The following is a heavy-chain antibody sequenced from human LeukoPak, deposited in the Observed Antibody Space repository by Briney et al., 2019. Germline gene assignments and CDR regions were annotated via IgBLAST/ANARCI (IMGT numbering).Heavy chain of an antibody. D-gene: IGHD6-13*01. CDR2: INHSGST. CDR3: ARVIAAGTADDAFDI. J-gene: IGHJ3*02. CDR1: GGSFSGYY. V-gene: IGHV4-34*01. Sequence: PSETLSLTCAVYGGSFSGYYWSWMRQPPGKGLERIGEINHSGSTNYNPSLKSRVTISVDTSKNQFSLKLSSVTAADTAVYYCARVIAAGTADDAFDIWGQGTMVTVSS.